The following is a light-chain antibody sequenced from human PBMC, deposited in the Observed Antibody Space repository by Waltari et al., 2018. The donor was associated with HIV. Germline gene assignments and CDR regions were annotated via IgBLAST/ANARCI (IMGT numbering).Light chain of an antibody. Sequence: QSALTQPASVSGSPGQAITISCPGTDTDVGTFHYVTCFQPHPGQAPKLLLSEVSNRPSGVSQRFSGSKSGNTASLISSGLQAEDEASYYCTSYTTTNTWVFGGGTNLTVL. CDR3: TSYTTTNTWV. CDR2: EVS. CDR1: DTDVGTFHY. J-gene: IGLJ3*02. V-gene: IGLV2-14*01.